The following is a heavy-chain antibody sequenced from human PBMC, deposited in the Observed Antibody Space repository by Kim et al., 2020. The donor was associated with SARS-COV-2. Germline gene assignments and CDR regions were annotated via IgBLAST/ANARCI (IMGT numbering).Heavy chain of an antibody. Sequence: ASVKVSCKASGYTFTTYAIHWVRQAPGQRLEWMGWLNTGNGKTKYSQKFQGRVTITRDTSANTAYMELSSLRSEDTAVNYCGRPLSSGWYQDYFEYWGQGTLVTVSS. J-gene: IGHJ4*02. D-gene: IGHD6-19*01. CDR1: GYTFTTYA. CDR3: GRPLSSGWYQDYFEY. CDR2: LNTGNGKT. V-gene: IGHV1-3*04.